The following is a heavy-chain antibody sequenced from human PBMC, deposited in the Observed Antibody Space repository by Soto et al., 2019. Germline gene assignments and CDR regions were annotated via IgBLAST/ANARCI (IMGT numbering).Heavy chain of an antibody. Sequence: GGALRLSCEASGFLFSTSTLNWVRRAPGKGLEWVAEISSRGTDIYYADSVKGRFTISRDNSKNTLYLLLDRVKSDDTAVYFCATLGRADYPPLAAWGQGTLVTVSS. D-gene: IGHD4-17*01. CDR2: ISSRGTDI. CDR3: ATLGRADYPPLAA. CDR1: GFLFSTST. J-gene: IGHJ5*02. V-gene: IGHV3-30*14.